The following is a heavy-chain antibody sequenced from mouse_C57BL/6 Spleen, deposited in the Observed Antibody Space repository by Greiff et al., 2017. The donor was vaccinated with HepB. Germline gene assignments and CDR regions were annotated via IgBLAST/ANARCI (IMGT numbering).Heavy chain of an antibody. J-gene: IGHJ4*01. V-gene: IGHV1-53*01. Sequence: QVQLQQPGTELVKPGDSVKLSCKASGYTFTSYWMHWVKQRPGQGLEWIGNINPTNGGTNYNEKFKSKATLTVYNASSTAYMQLSSLTAEDAAVYYGTLTTVEAMDYWGQGTTVTVSS. CDR2: INPTNGGT. CDR3: TLTTVEAMDY. D-gene: IGHD1-1*01. CDR1: GYTFTSYW.